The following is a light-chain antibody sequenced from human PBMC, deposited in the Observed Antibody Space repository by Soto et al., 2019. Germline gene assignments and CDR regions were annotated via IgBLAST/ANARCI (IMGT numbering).Light chain of an antibody. CDR2: ADN. J-gene: IGLJ2*01. CDR3: QSYDSNLRGVV. CDR1: SSNIGTPYD. Sequence: QSVLTLPPSLSGAPGQRVTLSCTGSSSNIGTPYDVHWYQQLPGKAPTLLIYADNSRPSGVSDRFSGSKSGTSASLAITGLRAEDEADYYCQSYDSNLRGVVFGGGTQLTVL. V-gene: IGLV1-40*01.